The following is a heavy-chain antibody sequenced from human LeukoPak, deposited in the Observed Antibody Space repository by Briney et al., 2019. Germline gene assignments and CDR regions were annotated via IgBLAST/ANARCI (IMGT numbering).Heavy chain of an antibody. V-gene: IGHV4-38-2*02. CDR3: ARDRPAAVAVYYYYGMDV. J-gene: IGHJ6*02. CDR1: GYSISSGYY. Sequence: PSETLSLTCTVSGYSISSGYYWGRLRQPPGKGLEWIGSIYHSGSTYYNPSLKSRVTISVDTSKNQFSLKLSSVTAADTAVYYCARDRPAAVAVYYYYGMDVWGQGTTVTVSS. D-gene: IGHD6-19*01. CDR2: IYHSGST.